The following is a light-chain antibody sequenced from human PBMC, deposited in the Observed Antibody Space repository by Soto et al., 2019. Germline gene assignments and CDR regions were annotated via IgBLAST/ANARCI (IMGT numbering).Light chain of an antibody. CDR1: QRISSY. V-gene: IGKV1-5*01. CDR2: DAS. J-gene: IGKJ1*01. Sequence: DIQMTQSPSSLSASVGDRVTITCRASQRISSYLNWYQQKPGKAPKLLIYDASSLESGVPSRFSGSGSGTEFTLTISSLQPDDFATYYCQQYNSYSSTFGQGAKVDIK. CDR3: QQYNSYSST.